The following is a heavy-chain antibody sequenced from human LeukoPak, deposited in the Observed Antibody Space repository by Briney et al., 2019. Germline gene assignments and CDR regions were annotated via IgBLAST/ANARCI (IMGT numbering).Heavy chain of an antibody. Sequence: SETLSLTCTVSGDSISSSSYYWGWIRQPPGKGLEWIGSIYSSGSTYYNPSLKSRVTISVDTSKNQLSLKLSSVTAADTAVYYCARSEWLVRGGDDYWGQGTLVTVSS. CDR2: IYSSGST. D-gene: IGHD6-19*01. CDR3: ARSEWLVRGGDDY. CDR1: GDSISSSSYY. J-gene: IGHJ4*02. V-gene: IGHV4-39*01.